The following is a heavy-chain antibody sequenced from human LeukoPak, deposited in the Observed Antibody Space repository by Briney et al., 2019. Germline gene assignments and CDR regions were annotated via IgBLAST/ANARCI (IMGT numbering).Heavy chain of an antibody. Sequence: PGGSLRLSCAASGFTFSSYAMSWVRQAPGKGLEWVSAISGSGGSTYYADSVKGRFTISRDNSKNTLYLQMNSLRAEDTAVYYCAKAPPWKQPLAWGYFDYWGQGTLVTVSS. CDR1: GFTFSSYA. CDR2: ISGSGGST. J-gene: IGHJ4*02. CDR3: AKAPPWKQPLAWGYFDY. V-gene: IGHV3-23*01. D-gene: IGHD6-13*01.